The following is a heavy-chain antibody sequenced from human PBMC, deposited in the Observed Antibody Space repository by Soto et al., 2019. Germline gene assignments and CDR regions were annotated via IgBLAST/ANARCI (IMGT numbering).Heavy chain of an antibody. D-gene: IGHD3-10*01. CDR1: GFTFSDYY. V-gene: IGHV3-11*06. J-gene: IGHJ4*02. Sequence: QVQLVESGGGLVKPGGSLRLSCAASGFTFSDYYMSWIRQAPGKGLEWVSYISSSSSSTTYADSVKGRFTISRDNPKNSLYLQMNSLRAEDTAVYYCARYYYASGSYHYYFVYWGQGTLVTVSS. CDR3: ARYYYASGSYHYYFVY. CDR2: ISSSSSST.